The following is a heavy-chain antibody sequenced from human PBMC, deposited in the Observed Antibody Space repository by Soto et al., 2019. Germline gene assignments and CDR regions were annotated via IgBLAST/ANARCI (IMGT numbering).Heavy chain of an antibody. CDR2: IKSKTDGGTT. V-gene: IGHV3-15*01. D-gene: IGHD6-19*01. CDR3: TTDLIAVEPNYMDV. J-gene: IGHJ6*03. Sequence: GGSLRLSCAASGFTFSNAWMSWVRQAPGKGLEWVGRIKSKTDGGTTKYAAPVKGRFTISRDDSKNTLYLQMNSLKTEDTAVYYCTTDLIAVEPNYMDVWGKGTTVTVSS. CDR1: GFTFSNAW.